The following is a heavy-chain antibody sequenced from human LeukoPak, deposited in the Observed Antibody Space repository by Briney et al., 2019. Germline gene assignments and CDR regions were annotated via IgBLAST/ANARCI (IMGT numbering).Heavy chain of an antibody. V-gene: IGHV3-23*01. J-gene: IGHJ4*02. D-gene: IGHD3-22*01. CDR3: AKATKSIVVDNYFDY. CDR2: ISANGGGT. Sequence: GGSLRLSCAASGFTFSNYAMSWVRQAPGKGLEWVSSISANGGGTYCADSVKGRFTASRDNSQNTLYLQMNSLRAEDTAVYYCAKATKSIVVDNYFDYWGQGALATVSS. CDR1: GFTFSNYA.